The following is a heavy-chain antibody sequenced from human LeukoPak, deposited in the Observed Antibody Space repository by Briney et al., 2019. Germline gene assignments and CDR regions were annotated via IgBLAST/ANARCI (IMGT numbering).Heavy chain of an antibody. D-gene: IGHD4-17*01. CDR3: AKDPDGAYIGTFDI. Sequence: PGGSLRLSCATSQFTFNKFGMTWVRQPPGKGLEWVSSISGNGASTQYADSVQGRFATSRDNSKNTLYLQMNSLRAEDTAVYFCAKDPDGAYIGTFDIWGQGTMVTVSS. J-gene: IGHJ3*02. V-gene: IGHV3-23*01. CDR2: ISGNGAST. CDR1: QFTFNKFG.